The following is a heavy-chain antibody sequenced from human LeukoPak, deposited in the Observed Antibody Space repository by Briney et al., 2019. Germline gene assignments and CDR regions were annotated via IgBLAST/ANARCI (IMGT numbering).Heavy chain of an antibody. Sequence: ASVKVSCKASGYTFTSYYMHWVRQAPGQGLEWMGIINPSGGSTSYAQKFQGRVTMTRDMSTSTVCMELSSLRSEDTAVYYCARDGSSTSCYDYWGQGTLVTVSS. D-gene: IGHD2-2*01. V-gene: IGHV1-46*01. CDR3: ARDGSSTSCYDY. CDR2: INPSGGST. J-gene: IGHJ4*02. CDR1: GYTFTSYY.